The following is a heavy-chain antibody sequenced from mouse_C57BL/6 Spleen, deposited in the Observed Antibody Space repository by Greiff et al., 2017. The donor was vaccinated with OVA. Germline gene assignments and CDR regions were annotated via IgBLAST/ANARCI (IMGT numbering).Heavy chain of an antibody. Sequence: EVKLQQSGPELVKPGDSVKISCKASGYSFTGYFMNWVMQSHGKSLEWIGRINPYNGDTFYNQKFKGKATLTVDKSSSTAHMELRSLTSEDSAVYYCARVGLRLHFDYWGQGTTLTVSS. CDR1: GYSFTGYF. CDR2: INPYNGDT. D-gene: IGHD3-2*02. J-gene: IGHJ2*01. CDR3: ARVGLRLHFDY. V-gene: IGHV1-20*01.